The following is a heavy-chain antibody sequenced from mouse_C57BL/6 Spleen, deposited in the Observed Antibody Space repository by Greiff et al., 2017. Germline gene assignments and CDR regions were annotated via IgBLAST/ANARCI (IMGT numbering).Heavy chain of an antibody. V-gene: IGHV1-82*01. CDR1: GYAFSSSW. CDR2: IYPGDGDT. J-gene: IGHJ3*01. CDR3: ARTQDGFAY. Sequence: QVQLQQSGPELVKPGASVKISCKASGYAFSSSWMHWVKQRPGKGLEWIGRIYPGDGDTNYNGKFKGKATLTADKSSSTAYMQLSSLTSEDSAVYFCARTQDGFAYWGQGTLVTVSA.